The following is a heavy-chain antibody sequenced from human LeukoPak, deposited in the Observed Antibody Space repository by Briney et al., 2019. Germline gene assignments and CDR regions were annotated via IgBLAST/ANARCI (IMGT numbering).Heavy chain of an antibody. J-gene: IGHJ6*02. V-gene: IGHV3-7*01. CDR1: GFTFSSYW. Sequence: GGSLRLSCAASGFTFSSYWMSWVRQAPGKGLEWVANIKQDGSEKYYVDSVKGRFTISRDNAKNSLYLQMNSLRVEDTAVYYCARAHCSGGSCYGNYYYYYGMDVWGQGTTVTVSS. CDR2: IKQDGSEK. CDR3: ARAHCSGGSCYGNYYYYYGMDV. D-gene: IGHD2-15*01.